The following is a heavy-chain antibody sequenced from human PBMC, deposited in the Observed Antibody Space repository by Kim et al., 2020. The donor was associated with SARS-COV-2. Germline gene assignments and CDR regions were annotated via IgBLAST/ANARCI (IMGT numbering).Heavy chain of an antibody. Sequence: SETLSLTCIVSGDSISSGDFYWSWVRQPPGKGLEWVGFMYFTGSTYYNPSLTSRVSISLDRSQTRFSLTLKSVTAADTAVYYCARVTYYYDSHGYYWG. J-gene: IGHJ4*01. CDR3: ARVTYYYDSHGYY. CDR2: MYFTGST. V-gene: IGHV4-30-4*01. D-gene: IGHD5-18*01. CDR1: GDSISSGDFY.